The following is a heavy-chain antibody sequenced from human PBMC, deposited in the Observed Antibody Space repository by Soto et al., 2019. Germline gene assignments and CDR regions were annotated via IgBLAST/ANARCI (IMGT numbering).Heavy chain of an antibody. V-gene: IGHV3-74*01. CDR1: GFTFSSYW. CDR3: GSGMGATIVDY. J-gene: IGHJ4*02. CDR2: ISSDGSST. D-gene: IGHD1-26*01. Sequence: GGSLRLSCAASGFTFSSYWMHWVRQAPGKGLVWVSHISSDGSSTSYADSVKGRFTISRDNAKNTLYLQMNSLRAEDTAVYYCGSGMGATIVDYWGQGTLVTVSS.